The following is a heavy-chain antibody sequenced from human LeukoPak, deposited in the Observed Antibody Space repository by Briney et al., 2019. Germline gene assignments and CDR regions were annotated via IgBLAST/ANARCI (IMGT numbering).Heavy chain of an antibody. Sequence: SETLSLTCTVSGDSISSDNFYWSWIRQPPGKGLEWIGYIYYSGSTNYNPSLKSRVTISVDTSKNQFSLKLSSVTAADTAVYYCARHLGILTPGGWFDPWGQGTLVTVSS. CDR1: GDSISSDNFY. CDR2: IYYSGST. J-gene: IGHJ5*02. D-gene: IGHD3-9*01. CDR3: ARHLGILTPGGWFDP. V-gene: IGHV4-61*01.